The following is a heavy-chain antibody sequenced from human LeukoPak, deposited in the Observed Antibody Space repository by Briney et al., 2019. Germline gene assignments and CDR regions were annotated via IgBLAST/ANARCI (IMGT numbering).Heavy chain of an antibody. J-gene: IGHJ4*02. V-gene: IGHV3-48*04. Sequence: PGGSLRLSCAASGFTFTIYSMNWVRQAPGKGLEWLSYITDTSSTIYYADSVKGRFTISRDNAENSLYLQMNSLRAEDTAVYYCARAYDFWSGYYFGHYWGQGTLVTVSS. D-gene: IGHD3-3*01. CDR2: ITDTSSTI. CDR3: ARAYDFWSGYYFGHY. CDR1: GFTFTIYS.